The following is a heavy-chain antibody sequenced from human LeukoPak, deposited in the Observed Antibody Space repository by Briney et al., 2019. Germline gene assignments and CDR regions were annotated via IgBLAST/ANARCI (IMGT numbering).Heavy chain of an antibody. CDR1: GFTFSNAW. Sequence: PGGSLRLSCAASGFTFSNAWMSWVRQAPGKGLEWVGRIKSKTDGGTTDYAAPVKGRFTISRDDSRNTLYLQMNSLKTEDTAVYYCTTDTAMVPGFDYWGQGTLVTVSS. CDR3: TTDTAMVPGFDY. V-gene: IGHV3-15*01. J-gene: IGHJ4*02. CDR2: IKSKTDGGTT. D-gene: IGHD5-18*01.